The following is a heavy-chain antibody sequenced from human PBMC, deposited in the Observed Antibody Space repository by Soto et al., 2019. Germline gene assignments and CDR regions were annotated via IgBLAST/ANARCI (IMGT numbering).Heavy chain of an antibody. CDR1: GFTFSSYW. V-gene: IGHV3-74*01. D-gene: IGHD7-27*01. Sequence: EVQLVESGGGLVQPGGSLRLSCAASGFTFSSYWMHWVRQAPGKGLVWVSRINSDGSSTSYADSVKGRFTISRDNAKNTRNLQKNSLRAEDTAVYYGASATNWEEWYFDLWGRGTLVNVSS. J-gene: IGHJ2*01. CDR2: INSDGSST. CDR3: ASATNWEEWYFDL.